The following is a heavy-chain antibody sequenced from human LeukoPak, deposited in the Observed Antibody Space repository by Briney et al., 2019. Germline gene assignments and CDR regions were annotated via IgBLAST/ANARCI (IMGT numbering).Heavy chain of an antibody. CDR3: ARPGNIYCSSTSCYIY. D-gene: IGHD2-2*02. J-gene: IGHJ4*02. CDR1: GYTFTSYY. CDR2: INPSGGST. V-gene: IGHV1-46*03. Sequence: GASVKVSCKASGYTFTSYYMHWVRQAPGQGLEWMGTINPSGGSTSYAQKFQGRVTMTRDTSTSTVYMELSSLRSEDTAVYYCARPGNIYCSSTSCYIYWGQGTLVTVSS.